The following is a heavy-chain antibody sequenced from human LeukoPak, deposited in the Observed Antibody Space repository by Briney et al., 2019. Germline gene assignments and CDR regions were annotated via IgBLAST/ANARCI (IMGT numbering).Heavy chain of an antibody. CDR1: GVTFSRYE. V-gene: IGHV3-48*03. D-gene: IGHD3-10*01. CDR2: ISGSGDTI. J-gene: IGHJ5*02. CDR3: ARAPLVLKSRWWFGP. Sequence: PGGSLRLSCAASGVTFSRYEMNWVRQAPGKGLEWISYISGSGDTIYYADSVKGRFTISRDNPKNSLYLQMNSLRAEDTAGYHCARAPLVLKSRWWFGPWGQGTLVIVSS.